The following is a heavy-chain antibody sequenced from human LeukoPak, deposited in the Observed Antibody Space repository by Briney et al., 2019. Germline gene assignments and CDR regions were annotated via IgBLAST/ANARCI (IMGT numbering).Heavy chain of an antibody. Sequence: GGSLRLSCAASGFTFSSYSMNWVRQAPGKGLEWVSSISSISSYIYYADSVKSRFTISRDNAKNSLYLQMNSLRAEDTAVYYCARHLHSMIVVREIGAFDIWGQGTMVTVSS. CDR1: GFTFSSYS. CDR2: ISSISSYI. J-gene: IGHJ3*02. CDR3: ARHLHSMIVVREIGAFDI. V-gene: IGHV3-21*01. D-gene: IGHD3-22*01.